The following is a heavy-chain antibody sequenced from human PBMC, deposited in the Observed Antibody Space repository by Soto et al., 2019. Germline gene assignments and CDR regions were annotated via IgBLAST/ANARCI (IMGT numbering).Heavy chain of an antibody. CDR1: GFTFGGFY. J-gene: IGHJ4*02. CDR3: VRGWTMEKYPGSD. D-gene: IGHD1-1*01. Sequence: GGSLRLSCAASGFTFGGFYMGWIRQAPGRGLEWVSFISGSGGIIYLADSVKGRFAISRDNTKNSLYLQMNSLRAEDTAVYYCVRGWTMEKYPGSDWGQGTLVTVSS. V-gene: IGHV3-11*01. CDR2: ISGSGGII.